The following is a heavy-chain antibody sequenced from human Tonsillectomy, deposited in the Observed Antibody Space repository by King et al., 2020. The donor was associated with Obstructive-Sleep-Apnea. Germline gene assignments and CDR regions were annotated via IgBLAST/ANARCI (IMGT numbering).Heavy chain of an antibody. V-gene: IGHV3-30*18. D-gene: IGHD4-17*01. CDR1: GFTCNSYG. Sequence: VQLVESGGGVVQPGRSLRLSCAASGFTCNSYGMHWVRQAPGKGLEWVALISYDGSNKYYADSVKGRFTISRDNPKNTLYLQMNSLRAEDTAVYYCAKDDTVTTISSYYYYGMDVWGHGTTVTVSS. CDR3: AKDDTVTTISSYYYYGMDV. CDR2: ISYDGSNK. J-gene: IGHJ6*02.